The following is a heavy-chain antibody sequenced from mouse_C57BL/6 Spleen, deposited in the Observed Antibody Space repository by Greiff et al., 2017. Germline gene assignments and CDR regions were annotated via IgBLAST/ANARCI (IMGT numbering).Heavy chain of an antibody. CDR1: GYTFTDYY. CDR2: IYPGSGNT. J-gene: IGHJ2*01. CDR3: ARGYGSIDY. V-gene: IGHV1-76*01. D-gene: IGHD1-1*01. Sequence: QVQLKESGAELVRPGASVKLSCKASGYTFTDYYINWVKQRPGQGLEWIARIYPGSGNTYYNEKFKGKATLTAEKSSSTAYMQLSSLTSEDSAVYFCARGYGSIDYWGQGTTLTVSS.